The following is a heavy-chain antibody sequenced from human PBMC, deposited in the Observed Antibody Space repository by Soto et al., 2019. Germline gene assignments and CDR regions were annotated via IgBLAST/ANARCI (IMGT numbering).Heavy chain of an antibody. J-gene: IGHJ4*02. CDR2: VYYRGRS. D-gene: IGHD4-17*01. CDR1: GGSVTNSSYY. Sequence: SETLSLTCTVSGGSVTNSSYYWGWIRQSPGKGLEWIGSVYYRGRSYSKSSVKSRVTISVDTSKNRFSLSLNSVTASDTAVYFCVSQRTTVPTQAYFAYWGPGAMVTVSS. CDR3: VSQRTTVPTQAYFAY. V-gene: IGHV4-39*01.